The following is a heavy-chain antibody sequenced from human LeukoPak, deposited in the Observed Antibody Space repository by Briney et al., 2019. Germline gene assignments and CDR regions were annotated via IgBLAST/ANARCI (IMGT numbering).Heavy chain of an antibody. CDR3: ARYYDSSGCFDY. CDR1: GGSISSGGYS. Sequence: SETLSLTCTVSGGSISSGGYSWSWIRQHPGKGLEWIGYIYYSGSTYYNPSLKSRVTISVDTSKNQFSLKLSSVTAADTAVYYCARYYDSSGCFDYWGQGTLVTVSS. D-gene: IGHD3-22*01. V-gene: IGHV4-31*03. J-gene: IGHJ4*02. CDR2: IYYSGST.